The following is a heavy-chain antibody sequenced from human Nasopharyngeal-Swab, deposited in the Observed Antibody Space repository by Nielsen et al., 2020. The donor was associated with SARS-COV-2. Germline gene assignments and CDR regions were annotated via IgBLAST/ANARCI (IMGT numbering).Heavy chain of an antibody. CDR2: IRSKAYGGTT. CDR1: GFTFGDYA. J-gene: IGHJ4*02. D-gene: IGHD2-2*01. CDR3: TREPDIVVVPAAISFDY. Sequence: GESLKISCTASGFTFGDYAMSWFRQAPGKGLEWVGFIRSKAYGGTTEYAASVKGRFTISRDDSKSIAYLRMNSLKTEDTAVYYCTREPDIVVVPAAISFDYWGQGTLVTVSS. V-gene: IGHV3-49*03.